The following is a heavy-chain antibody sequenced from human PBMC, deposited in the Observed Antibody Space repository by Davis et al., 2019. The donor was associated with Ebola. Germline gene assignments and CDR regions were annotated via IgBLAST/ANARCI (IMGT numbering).Heavy chain of an antibody. CDR2: IGTAGDT. D-gene: IGHD2-15*01. CDR3: ARDRSGYCSGGSCYEYYYYGMDV. V-gene: IGHV3-13*01. CDR1: GFTFSSYD. J-gene: IGHJ6*02. Sequence: GESLKISCAASGFTFSSYDMHWVRQATGKGLEWVSAIGTAGDTYYPGSVKGRFTISRENAKNSLYLQMNSLRAEDTAVYYCARDRSGYCSGGSCYEYYYYGMDVWGQGTTVTVSS.